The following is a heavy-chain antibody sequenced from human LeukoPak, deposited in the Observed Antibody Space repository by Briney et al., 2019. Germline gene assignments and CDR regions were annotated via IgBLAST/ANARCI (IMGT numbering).Heavy chain of an antibody. CDR2: ISYGGSNK. CDR1: GFTFSSYA. J-gene: IGHJ6*02. CDR3: ARDTSGMDV. Sequence: PGGSLRLSCAASGFTFSSYAMHWVRQAPGKGLEWVAVISYGGSNKYYADSVKGRFTISRDNSKNTLYLQMNSLRAEDTAVYYCARDTSGMDVWGQGTTVTVSS. V-gene: IGHV3-30-3*01.